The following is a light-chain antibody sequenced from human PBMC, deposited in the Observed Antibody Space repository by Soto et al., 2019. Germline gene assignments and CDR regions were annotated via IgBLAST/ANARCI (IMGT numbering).Light chain of an antibody. J-gene: IGKJ1*01. CDR1: QNVGRD. CDR2: ATS. CDR3: QQYGSSPKT. Sequence: EIVMTQSPVTLSVSPGERATLSCRAAQNVGRDLAWYQQKPGQAPRLLIFATSSRATGIPDRFSGSGSGTDFTLTISRLEPEDFAVYYCQQYGSSPKTFGQGTKVDIK. V-gene: IGKV3-20*01.